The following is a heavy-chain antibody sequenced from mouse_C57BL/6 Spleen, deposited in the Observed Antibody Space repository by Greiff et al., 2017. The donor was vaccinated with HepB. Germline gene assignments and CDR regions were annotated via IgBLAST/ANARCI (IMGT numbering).Heavy chain of an antibody. CDR3: ARDYGSRSYWYFDV. CDR1: GYAFTNYL. CDR2: INPGSGGT. Sequence: VQLQQSGAELVRPGTSVKVSCKASGYAFTNYLIEWVKQRPGQGLGWIGVINPGSGGTNYNEKFKGKATLTADKSSSTAYMQLSSLTSEDSAVYFCARDYGSRSYWYFDVWGTGTTVTVAS. D-gene: IGHD1-1*01. J-gene: IGHJ1*03. V-gene: IGHV1-54*01.